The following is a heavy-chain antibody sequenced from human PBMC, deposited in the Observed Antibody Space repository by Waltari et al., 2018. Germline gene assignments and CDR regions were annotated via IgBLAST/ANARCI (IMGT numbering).Heavy chain of an antibody. CDR2: INAGNGNT. J-gene: IGHJ3*02. Sequence: QFQLVQYGAEVHKPGASVKVSCQASGYTFTSYAMHWVRQAPGQRLEWMGWINAGNGNTKYSQEFQGRVTITRDTAASTAYMELSSLRSEDMAVYYCARGGAWKLVGATYAFDIWGQGTMVTVSS. CDR1: GYTFTSYA. V-gene: IGHV1-3*03. CDR3: ARGGAWKLVGATYAFDI. D-gene: IGHD1-26*01.